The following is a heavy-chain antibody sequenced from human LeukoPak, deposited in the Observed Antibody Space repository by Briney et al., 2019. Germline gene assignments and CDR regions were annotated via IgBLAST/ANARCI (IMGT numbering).Heavy chain of an antibody. CDR3: ARTNGDYPHYYYYYYMDV. V-gene: IGHV4-59*01. J-gene: IGHJ6*03. D-gene: IGHD4-17*01. CDR1: GGFISIYY. Sequence: SETLSLTCTVSGGFISIYYWSWIRQPPGKGLEWIGYIYYSGSTNYNPSLKSRVTISVDTSKNQFSLKLSSVTAADTAVYYCARTNGDYPHYYYYYYMDVWGKGTTVTVSS. CDR2: IYYSGST.